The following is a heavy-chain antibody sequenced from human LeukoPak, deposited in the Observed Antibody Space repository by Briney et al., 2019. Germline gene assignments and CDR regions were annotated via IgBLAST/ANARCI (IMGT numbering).Heavy chain of an antibody. D-gene: IGHD3-10*01. CDR1: GGSISSYY. CDR3: ARRGGGRVGSGSYWYFDY. CDR2: IYYSGST. V-gene: IGHV4-59*08. J-gene: IGHJ4*02. Sequence: PSETLPLTCTVSGGSISSYYWSWIRQPPGKGVEWIGYIYYSGSTNYNPSLKSRVTISVDTSKNQFSLKLSSVTAADTAVYYCARRGGGRVGSGSYWYFDYWGQGTLVTVSS.